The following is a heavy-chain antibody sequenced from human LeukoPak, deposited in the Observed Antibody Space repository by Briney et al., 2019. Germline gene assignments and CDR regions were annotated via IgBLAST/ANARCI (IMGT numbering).Heavy chain of an antibody. CDR3: ARVGVSKVQLVTPSYYYYMDV. CDR2: ISSSSSYI. J-gene: IGHJ6*03. D-gene: IGHD1-1*01. V-gene: IGHV3-21*01. CDR1: GFTFSSYS. Sequence: GGSLRLSCAASGFTFSSYSMNWVRQAPGKGLEWVSSISSSSSYIYYADSVKGRFTISRDNAKNSLYLQMNSLRAEDTAVYYCARVGVSKVQLVTPSYYYYMDVWGKGTTVTISS.